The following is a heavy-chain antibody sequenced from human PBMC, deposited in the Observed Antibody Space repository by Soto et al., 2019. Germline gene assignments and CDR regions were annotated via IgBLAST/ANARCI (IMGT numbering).Heavy chain of an antibody. CDR1: AFTFSTYA. V-gene: IGHV3-30-3*01. D-gene: IGHD2-2*01. Sequence: HEQLVESGGGVVQPGRSLRLSCAASAFTFSTYAMHWVRQAPGKGLEWVAVISYDGSNKYFADSVKGRFTISRDNSKNALYLQMSSLRAEDTAVYYCVRSSHQLRYGMDVWGQGTTVTVSS. CDR2: ISYDGSNK. CDR3: VRSSHQLRYGMDV. J-gene: IGHJ6*02.